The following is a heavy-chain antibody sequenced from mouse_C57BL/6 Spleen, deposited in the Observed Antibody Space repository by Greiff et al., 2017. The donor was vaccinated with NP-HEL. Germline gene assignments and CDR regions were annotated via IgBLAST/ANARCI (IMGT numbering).Heavy chain of an antibody. D-gene: IGHD2-1*01. J-gene: IGHJ4*01. V-gene: IGHV1-55*01. Sequence: VQLQQSGAELVKPGASVKMSCKASGYTFTSYWITWVKQRPGQGLEWIGDIYPGSGSTNYNEKFKSKATLTVDTSSSTAYMQLSSLTSEDSAVYYCARRRYYGNYVDAMDYWGQGTSVTVSS. CDR2: IYPGSGST. CDR1: GYTFTSYW. CDR3: ARRRYYGNYVDAMDY.